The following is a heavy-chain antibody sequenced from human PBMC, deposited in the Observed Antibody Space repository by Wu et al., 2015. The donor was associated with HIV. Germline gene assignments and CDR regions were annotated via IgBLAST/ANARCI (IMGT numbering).Heavy chain of an antibody. J-gene: IGHJ5*02. CDR3: ARGGRIIMITVVTMEPQNWFDP. Sequence: QVQLVQSGAEVKKPGASVKVSCKASGYTFTNYYMHWVRQAPGQGPEWMGLINPGSGSTSYRQIFQGRLTMTSDTSTSTVYMELSSLRSDDTAVYYCARGGRIIMITVVTMEPQNWFDPGAREPWSPSP. CDR1: GYTFTNYY. V-gene: IGHV1-46*01. D-gene: IGHD3-22*01. CDR2: INPGSGST.